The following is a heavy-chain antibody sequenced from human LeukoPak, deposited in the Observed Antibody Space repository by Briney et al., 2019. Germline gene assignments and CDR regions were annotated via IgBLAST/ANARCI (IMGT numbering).Heavy chain of an antibody. J-gene: IGHJ4*02. CDR3: ARDSSGYYTFDY. D-gene: IGHD3-22*01. CDR1: GFTFSSYS. CDR2: ISSSSSYI. V-gene: IGHV3-21*01. Sequence: GGSLRLSCAASGFTFSSYSMNWVRQAPGKGLEWVSAISSSSSYIYYADSVKGRFTISRDNAQNSLYLQMNSLRAEDTAVYYCARDSSGYYTFDYWGQGTLVTVSS.